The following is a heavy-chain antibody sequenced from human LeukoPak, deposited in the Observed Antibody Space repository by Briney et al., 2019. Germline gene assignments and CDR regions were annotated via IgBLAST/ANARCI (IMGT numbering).Heavy chain of an antibody. CDR3: ARANYYGSGSYYSLLGTPFDY. D-gene: IGHD3-10*01. CDR2: INPNSGGT. Sequence: GASVKVSCKASGYTFTGYYMHWVRQAPGQGLEWMGWINPNSGGTNYAQKFQGRVTMTRDTSISTAYMELSRLRSDDTAVYYCARANYYGSGSYYSLLGTPFDYWGQGTLVTVSS. J-gene: IGHJ4*02. V-gene: IGHV1-2*02. CDR1: GYTFTGYY.